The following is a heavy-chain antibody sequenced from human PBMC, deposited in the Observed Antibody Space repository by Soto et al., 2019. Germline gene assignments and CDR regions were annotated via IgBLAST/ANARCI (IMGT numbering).Heavy chain of an antibody. Sequence: PGESLKISCKASGYSFTSYWISWVRQMPGKGLEWMGRIDPSDSYTKYSPSFQGHVTISADKSISTAYLQWSGLKASDTAMYYCARHDNCNARDYYRYGMDVWRRGTTVTVSS. CDR3: ARHDNCNARDYYRYGMDV. V-gene: IGHV5-10-1*01. J-gene: IGHJ6*02. CDR2: IDPSDSYT. D-gene: IGHD1-20*01. CDR1: GYSFTSYW.